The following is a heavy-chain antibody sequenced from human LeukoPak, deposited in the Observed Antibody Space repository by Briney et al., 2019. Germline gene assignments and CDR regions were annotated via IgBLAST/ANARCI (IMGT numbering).Heavy chain of an antibody. Sequence: GGSLTLPCGRSGFLFSRYAVSWLRQARGEAREWVSANCDSGDYTYCALCVKGRFTISRDNSKNTLYLHVNSLRAEDTAVYYCAKDSSIGKYCTSGVCSPFDYWGQGTLVTVSS. J-gene: IGHJ4*02. CDR2: NCDSGDYT. V-gene: IGHV3-23*01. D-gene: IGHD2-8*01. CDR3: AKDSSIGKYCTSGVCSPFDY. CDR1: GFLFSRYA.